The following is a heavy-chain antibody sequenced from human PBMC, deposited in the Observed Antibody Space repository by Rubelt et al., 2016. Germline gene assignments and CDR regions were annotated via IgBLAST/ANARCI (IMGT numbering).Heavy chain of an antibody. D-gene: IGHD3-22*01. J-gene: IGHJ4*02. CDR2: ISSSSGYI. Sequence: WVSSISSSSGYIYYADSVKGRFTISRDNSKNTLYLQMNSLRAEDTAVYYCAKRIVAPAASPYDSSGVDYWGQGTLVTVSS. CDR3: AKRIVAPAASPYDSSGVDY. V-gene: IGHV3-21*04.